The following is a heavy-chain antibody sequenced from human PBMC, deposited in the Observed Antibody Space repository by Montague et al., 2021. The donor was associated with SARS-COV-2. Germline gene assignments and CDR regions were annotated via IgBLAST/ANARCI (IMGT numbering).Heavy chain of an antibody. Sequence: SETLSLTCTVSGDSMNNYYWSWIRQPPGKGLEWIGYINYSGSTHYNPSLQSRVTLSKDTSKNQFSLRLTSVTAADTAVYSCARENTVTTFGGPYYIDSWGQGTLVTVSA. V-gene: IGHV4-59*01. D-gene: IGHD4-17*01. CDR2: INYSGST. J-gene: IGHJ4*02. CDR1: GDSMNNYY. CDR3: ARENTVTTFGGPYYIDS.